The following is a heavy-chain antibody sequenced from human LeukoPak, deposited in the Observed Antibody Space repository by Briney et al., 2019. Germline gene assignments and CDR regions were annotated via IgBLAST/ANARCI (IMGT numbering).Heavy chain of an antibody. D-gene: IGHD5-18*01. J-gene: IGHJ4*02. Sequence: SVKVSCKASGGTFSSYAISWVRQAPGQGLEWMGRITPIFGIANYAQKFQGRVTITADKSTSTAYMELSSLRSEDTAVYYCAGTGYSYAKEGFFDYWGQGTLVTVSS. CDR3: AGTGYSYAKEGFFDY. V-gene: IGHV1-69*04. CDR2: ITPIFGIA. CDR1: GGTFSSYA.